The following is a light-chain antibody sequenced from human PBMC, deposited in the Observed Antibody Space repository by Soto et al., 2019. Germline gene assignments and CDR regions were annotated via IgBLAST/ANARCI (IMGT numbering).Light chain of an antibody. J-gene: IGKJ4*01. Sequence: DIQMTQTPTSLSASVGDTVIITCQASQDISKYLNWYQQKPGKAPNLLIYDASNLGTGVPPRFTGSGSGTDFSLININLQPEDIATYYCQHYDTLPLTFGGGTKVEIK. CDR3: QHYDTLPLT. CDR1: QDISKY. V-gene: IGKV1-33*01. CDR2: DAS.